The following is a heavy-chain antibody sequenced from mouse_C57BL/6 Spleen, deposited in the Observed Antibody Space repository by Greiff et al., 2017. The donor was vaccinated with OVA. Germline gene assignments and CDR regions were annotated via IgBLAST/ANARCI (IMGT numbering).Heavy chain of an antibody. CDR1: GYTFTSYG. Sequence: DVKLQESGAELVRPGSSVKMSCKTSGYTFTSYGINWVKQRPGQGLEWIGYIYIGNGYTEYNEKFKGKATLTSDTSSSTAYMQLSSLTSEDSAIYFCARSSYYYGSSYGYFDVWGTGTTVTVSS. J-gene: IGHJ1*03. V-gene: IGHV1-58*01. CDR3: ARSSYYYGSSYGYFDV. CDR2: IYIGNGYT. D-gene: IGHD1-1*01.